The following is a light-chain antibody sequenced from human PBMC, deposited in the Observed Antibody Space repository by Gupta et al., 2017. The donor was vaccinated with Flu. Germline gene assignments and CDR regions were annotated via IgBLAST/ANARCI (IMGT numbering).Light chain of an antibody. CDR3: QQRSNGRRLT. V-gene: IGKV3-11*01. J-gene: IGKJ3*01. CDR1: QSVSSY. CDR2: DAS. Sequence: ATLSWSPGERATLSCRASQSVSSYLAWYQQKPGQAPRLLIYDASNRATGIPARFSGSGSGTDFTLTISSLEPEDFAVYYCQQRSNGRRLTFGPGTKVDIK.